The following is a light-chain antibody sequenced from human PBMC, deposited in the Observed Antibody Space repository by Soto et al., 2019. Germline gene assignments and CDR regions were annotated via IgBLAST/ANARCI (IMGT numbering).Light chain of an antibody. V-gene: IGKV3-20*01. J-gene: IGKJ1*01. Sequence: EIVLTQSPGTLSLSPGERATLSCRASQSVRNNYLAWYQQKPGQAPRLLIYAASGRATGIPDRFSGSGSGTVFTLTISRLEPEDFAVYQCQQYGSSPWTFGQGTKVEFK. CDR1: QSVRNNY. CDR3: QQYGSSPWT. CDR2: AAS.